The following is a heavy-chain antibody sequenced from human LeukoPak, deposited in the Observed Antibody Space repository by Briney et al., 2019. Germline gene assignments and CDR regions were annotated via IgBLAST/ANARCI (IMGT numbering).Heavy chain of an antibody. CDR2: INPNSGGT. CDR1: GYTFTGYY. Sequence: ASVKVSCKASGYTFTGYYMHWVRQAPGQGLEWMGWINPNSGGTNYAQKFQGRVTMTRDTSISTDYMELSRLRSDDTAVYYCARVRRFGEDAFDIWGQGTMVTVSS. V-gene: IGHV1-2*02. D-gene: IGHD3-10*01. J-gene: IGHJ3*02. CDR3: ARVRRFGEDAFDI.